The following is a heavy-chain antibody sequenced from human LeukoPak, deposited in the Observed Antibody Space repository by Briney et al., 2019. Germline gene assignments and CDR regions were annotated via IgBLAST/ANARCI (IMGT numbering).Heavy chain of an antibody. D-gene: IGHD4-17*01. CDR3: AKYRDYHFDF. Sequence: GSLRLSCAASGFTVSSNYMSWVRQAPGKGLEWVSFIYSGGSTYYADSVKSRFTISRDNSKSTLYLQMNRLRDEDTALYYCAKYRDYHFDFWGQGTLVTVSS. V-gene: IGHV3-53*01. CDR2: IYSGGST. CDR1: GFTVSSNY. J-gene: IGHJ4*02.